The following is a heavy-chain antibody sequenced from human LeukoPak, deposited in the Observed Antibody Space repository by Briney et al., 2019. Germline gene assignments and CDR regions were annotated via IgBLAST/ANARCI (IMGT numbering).Heavy chain of an antibody. J-gene: IGHJ4*02. CDR3: AGVRGTAMVIDPGFDY. V-gene: IGHV1-69*05. D-gene: IGHD5-18*01. Sequence: ASVKVSCKASGGTFSSYAISWVRQAPGQGLEWMGGIIPIFGTANYAQKFQGRVTITTGESTSTAYMELSSLRSEDTAVYYCAGVRGTAMVIDPGFDYWGQGTLVTVSS. CDR2: IIPIFGTA. CDR1: GGTFSSYA.